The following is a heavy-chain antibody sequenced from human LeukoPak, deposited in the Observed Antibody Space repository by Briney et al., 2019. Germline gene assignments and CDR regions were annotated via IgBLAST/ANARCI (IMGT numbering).Heavy chain of an antibody. D-gene: IGHD6-19*01. J-gene: IGHJ4*02. CDR2: INTDGTVT. CDR3: ATKQWLAPPPDS. Sequence: QPGGSLRLSCAASGFTFSKYWMLWVRQAPGKGLESVSRINTDGTVTTYADSVKGRFTFSRDNADNTMFLQMNSVRDEDTAVYYCATKQWLAPPPDSWGQGTPVTVSS. CDR1: GFTFSKYW. V-gene: IGHV3-74*01.